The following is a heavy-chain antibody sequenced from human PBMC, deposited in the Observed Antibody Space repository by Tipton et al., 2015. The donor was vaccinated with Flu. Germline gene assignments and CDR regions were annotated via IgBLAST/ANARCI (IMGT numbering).Heavy chain of an antibody. CDR2: IYASGST. Sequence: LVQSSETLSLTCTVSGDSISSGGYYWSWIRHHPGKGLEWIGRIYASGSTNYNPSLKSRVTLSVDTSKNQFSLNLSSVTAADTAVYYCARGRNWFDPWGQGILVTVSS. CDR1: GDSISSGGYY. V-gene: IGHV4-61*02. J-gene: IGHJ5*02. CDR3: ARGRNWFDP.